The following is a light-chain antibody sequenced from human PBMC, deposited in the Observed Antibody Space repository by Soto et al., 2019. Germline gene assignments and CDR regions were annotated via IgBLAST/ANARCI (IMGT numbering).Light chain of an antibody. CDR2: DAS. CDR3: QQYRSSPRT. V-gene: IGKV3-20*01. Sequence: EIVLTQSPATLSLSPGERATLSCWASQSLSSSYLAWYQQKPGQAPRLLIYDASRRATGIPARFSASGSGTDFTLTISRLEPEDFAVYYCQQYRSSPRTFGQGTKVDIK. J-gene: IGKJ1*01. CDR1: QSLSSSY.